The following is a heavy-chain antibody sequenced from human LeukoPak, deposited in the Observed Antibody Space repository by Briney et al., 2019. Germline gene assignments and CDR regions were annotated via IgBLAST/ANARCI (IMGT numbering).Heavy chain of an antibody. CDR3: TRLMYYDYVWGSYPLGPFDY. J-gene: IGHJ4*02. D-gene: IGHD3-16*01. CDR1: GGSISSSSYY. V-gene: IGHV4-39*01. Sequence: SETLSLTCTVSGGSISSSSYYWGWLRQPPGKGLVSIGSINYSGSTYYNPSLKSRVTISVDTSKNQVSLKLNSVTAADTAVYYCTRLMYYDYVWGSYPLGPFDYWGQGTLVTVSS. CDR2: INYSGST.